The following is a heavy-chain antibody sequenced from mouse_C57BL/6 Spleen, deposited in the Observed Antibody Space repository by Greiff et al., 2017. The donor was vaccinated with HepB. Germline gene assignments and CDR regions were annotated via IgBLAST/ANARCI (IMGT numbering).Heavy chain of an antibody. Sequence: QVHVKQPGAELVKPGASVKMSCKASGYTFTSYWITWVKQRPGQGLEWIGDIYPGSGSTNYNEKFKSKATLTVDTSSSTAYMQLSSLTSEDSAVYYCASGYYGSSPFAYWGQVTLVTVSA. D-gene: IGHD1-1*01. J-gene: IGHJ3*01. V-gene: IGHV1-55*01. CDR2: IYPGSGST. CDR3: ASGYYGSSPFAY. CDR1: GYTFTSYW.